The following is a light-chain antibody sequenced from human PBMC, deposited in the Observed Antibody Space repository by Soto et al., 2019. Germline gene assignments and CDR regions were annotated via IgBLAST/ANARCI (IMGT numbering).Light chain of an antibody. CDR3: SLYASTSALGL. J-gene: IGLJ1*01. CDR2: EVS. V-gene: IGLV2-14*01. Sequence: QSALTQPASVSGSPGQSITISCTGSSSDVGGYNYVSWYQQHPGKAPKLMIFEVSNRPSGVSNRFAGSKSGNTASLTISGLQAEDEADYYCSLYASTSALGLFGTGTKLTVL. CDR1: SSDVGGYNY.